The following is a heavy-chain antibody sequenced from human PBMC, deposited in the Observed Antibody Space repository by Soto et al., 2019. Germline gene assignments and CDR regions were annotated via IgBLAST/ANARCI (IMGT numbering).Heavy chain of an antibody. CDR3: ARVYYYDSSALFDP. CDR2: ITSSSSTL. Sequence: GGSLRLSCAASGFTFSSYSMSWVRQAPGKGLEWVSYITSSSSTLYYADSVEGRFTISRDNAKNSLYLQMNSRRDEDTAVYYCARVYYYDSSALFDPWGQGTLVTAPQ. D-gene: IGHD3-22*01. J-gene: IGHJ5*02. CDR1: GFTFSSYS. V-gene: IGHV3-48*02.